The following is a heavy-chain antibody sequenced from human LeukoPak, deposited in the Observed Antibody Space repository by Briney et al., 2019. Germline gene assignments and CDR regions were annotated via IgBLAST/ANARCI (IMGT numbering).Heavy chain of an antibody. CDR1: GYNFITYW. D-gene: IGHD3-10*01. V-gene: IGHV5-51*01. J-gene: IGHJ4*02. Sequence: GESLKISWQGSGYNFITYWIGWVRQMPGKGLEWMGIIYPGDSDSKYSPSFQGQVTISADKSISTAYLQWSSLKASDTAMYYCARQGYYGSGSYRPFDYWGQGTLVTVSS. CDR2: IYPGDSDS. CDR3: ARQGYYGSGSYRPFDY.